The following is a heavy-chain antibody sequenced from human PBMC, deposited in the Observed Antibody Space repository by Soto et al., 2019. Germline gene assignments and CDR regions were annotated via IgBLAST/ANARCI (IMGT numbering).Heavy chain of an antibody. Sequence: VQLLESGGGLVQPGGSLRLSCAASGFTFSSYGMHWVRQAPGKGLEWVAVISYDGSNKYYADSVKGRFTISRDNSKNTLYLQMNSLRAEDTAVYYCAKVPPTIIAAAASDYWGQGTLVTVSS. CDR3: AKVPPTIIAAAASDY. D-gene: IGHD6-13*01. V-gene: IGHV3-30*18. CDR1: GFTFSSYG. CDR2: ISYDGSNK. J-gene: IGHJ4*02.